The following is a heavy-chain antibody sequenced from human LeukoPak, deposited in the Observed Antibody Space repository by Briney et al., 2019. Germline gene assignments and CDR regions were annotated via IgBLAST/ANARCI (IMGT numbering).Heavy chain of an antibody. CDR2: ISYDGSNK. J-gene: IGHJ4*02. V-gene: IGHV3-30-3*01. CDR1: GFTFSSYA. D-gene: IGHD5-24*01. Sequence: PGGSLRLSCAASGFTFSSYAMHWVRQAPGKGLEWVAVISYDGSNKYYADSVKGRFTISRDNSKNTLYLQMNSLRAEDTAVYYCARAEMATNYFDYWGQGTLVTVSS. CDR3: ARAEMATNYFDY.